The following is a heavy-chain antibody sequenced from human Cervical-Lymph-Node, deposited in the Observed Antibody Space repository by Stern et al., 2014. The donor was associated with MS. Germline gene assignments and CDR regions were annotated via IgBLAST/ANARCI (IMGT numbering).Heavy chain of an antibody. J-gene: IGHJ2*01. CDR2: IHPNRVCT. V-gene: IGHV1-2*06. Sequence: VQLVQSGAEVKKPGASVKVSCKASGYTFTDYYMHWVRQAPGQGLEWMGRIHPNRVCTNYAQKFQGRVTMTRDTSISTAYMELSRLRSDDAAVYYCARVAVAAPRYFDLWGRGTLVTVSS. CDR3: ARVAVAAPRYFDL. D-gene: IGHD6-19*01. CDR1: GYTFTDYY.